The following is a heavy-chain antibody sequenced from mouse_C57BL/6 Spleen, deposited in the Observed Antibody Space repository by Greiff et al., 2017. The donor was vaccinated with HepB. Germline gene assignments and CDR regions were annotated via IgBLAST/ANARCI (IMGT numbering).Heavy chain of an antibody. V-gene: IGHV5-17*01. CDR2: ISSGSSTI. D-gene: IGHD4-1*01. CDR3: ARGNWEDAY. Sequence: EVKLVESGGGLVKPGGSLKLSCAASGFTFSDYGMHWVRQAPEKGLEWVAYISSGSSTIYYADTVKGRFPISRDNAKNTLFLQMTSLRSEDTAMYYCARGNWEDAYWGQGTLVTVSA. J-gene: IGHJ3*01. CDR1: GFTFSDYG.